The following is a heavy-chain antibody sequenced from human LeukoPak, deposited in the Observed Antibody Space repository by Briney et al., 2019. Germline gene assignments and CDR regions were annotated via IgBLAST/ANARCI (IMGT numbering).Heavy chain of an antibody. V-gene: IGHV3-30*02. D-gene: IGHD6-6*01. CDR2: IRYDGSNK. CDR1: GLTFSSYG. Sequence: GGPLTLSCATSGLTFSSYGMHWVRQAPGKGLEWVAFIRYDGSNKYYADSLKGRFTISRDNSKNTLYLQMNSLRAEDTAVYYCAKDLGYSSSYNITLLDYWGQGTLVTVSS. J-gene: IGHJ4*02. CDR3: AKDLGYSSSYNITLLDY.